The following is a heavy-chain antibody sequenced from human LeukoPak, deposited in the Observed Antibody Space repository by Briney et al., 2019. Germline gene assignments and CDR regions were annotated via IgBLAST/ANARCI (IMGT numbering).Heavy chain of an antibody. J-gene: IGHJ3*02. CDR1: GFIFDDYA. V-gene: IGHV3-9*03. D-gene: IGHD2-15*01. CDR3: AKACGGTCSDAFDI. Sequence: GRSLRLSCATSGFIFDDYAMHWVRQAPGKGLEWVSGISWNSGSIGYADSVKGRFTISRDNAKNSLYLQMNSLRAEDMALYYCAKACGGTCSDAFDIWAKGQWSPSLQ. CDR2: ISWNSGSI.